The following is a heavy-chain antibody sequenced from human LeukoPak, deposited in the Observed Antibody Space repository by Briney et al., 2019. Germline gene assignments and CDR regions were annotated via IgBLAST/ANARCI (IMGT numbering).Heavy chain of an antibody. D-gene: IGHD6-19*01. J-gene: IGHJ4*02. Sequence: ASVRVSCKASGYTFTHHGISWVRQAPGQGLEWMAWISCYNGDTHYAQKFQGRVTLTTDTSTTTAYMELRSLRSDDTAVYYCARDPTNTSGRYAYFDSWGQGTLVTVSS. CDR2: ISCYNGDT. V-gene: IGHV1-18*01. CDR1: GYTFTHHG. CDR3: ARDPTNTSGRYAYFDS.